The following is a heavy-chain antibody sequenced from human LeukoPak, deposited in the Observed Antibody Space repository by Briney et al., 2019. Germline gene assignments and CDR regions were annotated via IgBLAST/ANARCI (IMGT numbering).Heavy chain of an antibody. D-gene: IGHD3-16*01. CDR3: ARTWGGLYYFDC. V-gene: IGHV4-59*01. CDR1: GGSISTYY. CDR2: IYYSGST. J-gene: IGHJ4*02. Sequence: SETLSLTCAVSGGSISTYYWSWIRQPPGKGLEWIAYIYYSGSTNYNPSLRSRVTMSVDTSKSQFSLKLSSVTAADTAVYFCARTWGGLYYFDCWGQGTLVTVSS.